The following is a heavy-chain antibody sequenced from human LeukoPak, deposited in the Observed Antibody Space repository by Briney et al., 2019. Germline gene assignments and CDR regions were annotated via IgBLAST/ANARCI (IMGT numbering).Heavy chain of an antibody. CDR1: GYSISSGYY. Sequence: PSETLSLTXAVSGYSISSGYYWGWIRHPPGKGLECIGSIYHSGSTYYNPSLKSRVTISVDTSKNQFSLKLSSVTAADTAVYYCARLLFGVVDYWGQGTLVTVSS. J-gene: IGHJ4*02. CDR2: IYHSGST. CDR3: ARLLFGVVDY. D-gene: IGHD3-3*01. V-gene: IGHV4-38-2*01.